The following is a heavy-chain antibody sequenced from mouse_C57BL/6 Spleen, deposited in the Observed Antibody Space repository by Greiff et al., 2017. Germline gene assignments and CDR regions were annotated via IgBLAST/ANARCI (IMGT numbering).Heavy chain of an antibody. Sequence: EVQLQQSGPELVKPGASVKISCKASGYTFTDYYMNWVKQSHGKSLEWIGDINPNNGGTSYNQKFKGKATWTVDKSSSTAYMELRSLTSDDSAVYYCARAPWFAYWGQGTLVTVSA. CDR2: INPNNGGT. J-gene: IGHJ3*01. V-gene: IGHV1-26*01. CDR1: GYTFTDYY. CDR3: ARAPWFAY.